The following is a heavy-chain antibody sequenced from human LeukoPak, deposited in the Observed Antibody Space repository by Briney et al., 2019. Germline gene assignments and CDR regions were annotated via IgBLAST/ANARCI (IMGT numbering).Heavy chain of an antibody. CDR1: GGSISSYY. CDR3: ARADPSIAARRGMYYFDY. Sequence: SETLSLTCTVSGGSISSYYWSWIRQPAGKGLEWIGRIYTSGSTNYNPSLKSRVTMSVDTSKNQFSLKLSSVTAADTAVYYCARADPSIAARRGMYYFDYWGQGTLVTVSS. V-gene: IGHV4-4*07. CDR2: IYTSGST. D-gene: IGHD6-6*01. J-gene: IGHJ4*02.